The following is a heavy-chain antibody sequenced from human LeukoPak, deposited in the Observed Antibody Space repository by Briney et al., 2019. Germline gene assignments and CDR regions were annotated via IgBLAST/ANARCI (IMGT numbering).Heavy chain of an antibody. CDR1: GGTFSSYA. J-gene: IGHJ6*03. V-gene: IGHV1-69*13. Sequence: ASVKVSCKASGGTFSSYAISWVRQAPGQGLEWMGGIIPIFGTANYAQKFQGRVTITADESTSTAYMELSSLRSEDTAVYYCARDPGCSSTSCYMGRDYYYYYMDVWGKGTTVTVSS. D-gene: IGHD2-2*02. CDR3: ARDPGCSSTSCYMGRDYYYYYMDV. CDR2: IIPIFGTA.